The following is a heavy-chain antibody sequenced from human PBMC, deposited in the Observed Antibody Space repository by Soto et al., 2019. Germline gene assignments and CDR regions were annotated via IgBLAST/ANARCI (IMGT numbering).Heavy chain of an antibody. Sequence: QVQLVQSGAEVKKPGSSVKVSCTASGGTFSSYAIRWVRQSPGPGLEWMGGIIPIFGTANYAQKAQGRVTSTADDSTSTAYMELSSMRSEDTAGYYCASQGGSLYYYSGMDVRGQGTTVTVSS. CDR3: ASQGGSLYYYSGMDV. J-gene: IGHJ6*02. CDR1: GGTFSSYA. V-gene: IGHV1-69*12. D-gene: IGHD2-15*01. CDR2: IIPIFGTA.